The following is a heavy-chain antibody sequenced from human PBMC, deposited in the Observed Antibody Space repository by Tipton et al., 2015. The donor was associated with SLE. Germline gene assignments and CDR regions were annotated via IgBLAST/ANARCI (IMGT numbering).Heavy chain of an antibody. CDR3: ARDYYDSSGYSTGFDY. CDR1: NDSISIHY. D-gene: IGHD3-22*01. Sequence: LRLSCTVSNDSISIHYWSWIRQPPGKGLEWIGYIHYTGSTNYNPSLKSRVTISVDTSKNQFSLKLSSVTAADTAVYYCARDYYDSSGYSTGFDYWGQGTLVTVSS. J-gene: IGHJ4*02. CDR2: IHYTGST. V-gene: IGHV4-59*11.